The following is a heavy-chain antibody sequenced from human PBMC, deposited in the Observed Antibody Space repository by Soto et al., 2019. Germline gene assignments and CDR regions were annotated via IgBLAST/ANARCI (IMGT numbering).Heavy chain of an antibody. J-gene: IGHJ4*02. CDR3: AKEGDGNPPVD. V-gene: IGHV3-30*18. Sequence: QVQLVESGGGVVQPGRSLRLSCAASGFTFSSYGMHWVRQAPGKGLEWVAVISYDGSNKYYADSVKGRFTISRDNSKNPLYWKRTGLRAGAGAVYYWAKEGDGNPPVDGAQETL. CDR1: GFTFSSYG. CDR2: ISYDGSNK. D-gene: IGHD3-16*01.